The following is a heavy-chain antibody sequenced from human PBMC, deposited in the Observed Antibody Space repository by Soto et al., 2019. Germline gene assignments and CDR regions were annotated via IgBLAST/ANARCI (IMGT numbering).Heavy chain of an antibody. V-gene: IGHV1-69*13. CDR2: IIPIFGTA. J-gene: IGHJ3*02. D-gene: IGHD2-21*01. CDR3: ARGLIRGTRGAFDI. Sequence: SVKVSCKASGGTFSSYAISWVRQAPGQGLEWMGGIIPIFGTANYAQKLQGRVTITADESTSTAYMELSSLRSEDTAVYYCARGLIRGTRGAFDIWGQGTMVTVSS. CDR1: GGTFSSYA.